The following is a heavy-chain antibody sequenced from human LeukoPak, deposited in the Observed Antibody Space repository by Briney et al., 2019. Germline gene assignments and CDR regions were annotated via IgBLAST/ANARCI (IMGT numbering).Heavy chain of an antibody. J-gene: IGHJ4*02. CDR1: GGSFSGYY. Sequence: SETLSLTCAVYGGSFSGYYWGWIRQPPGKGLEWIGSIYHSGSTYYNPSLKSRVTISVDTSKNQFSLKLSSVTAADTAVYYCARVLVVPAAVDYWGQGTLVTVSS. CDR2: IYHSGST. CDR3: ARVLVVPAAVDY. D-gene: IGHD2-2*01. V-gene: IGHV4-38-2*01.